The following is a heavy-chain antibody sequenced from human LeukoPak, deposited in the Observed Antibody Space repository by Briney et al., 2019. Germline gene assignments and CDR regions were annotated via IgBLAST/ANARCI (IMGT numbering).Heavy chain of an antibody. J-gene: IGHJ6*03. D-gene: IGHD6-6*01. CDR1: GFTFNNAW. CDR2: IKAKTDGGTT. V-gene: IGHV3-15*01. Sequence: GGSLRLSCAASGFTFNNAWMNWVRQAPGKGLEWVGRIKAKTDGGTTDYAAPVKDRFTISRDDSKNTLYLQMNGPNTADTAVYYCTTGYSSSTYMGVWGKGTTVTVSS. CDR3: TTGYSSSTYMGV.